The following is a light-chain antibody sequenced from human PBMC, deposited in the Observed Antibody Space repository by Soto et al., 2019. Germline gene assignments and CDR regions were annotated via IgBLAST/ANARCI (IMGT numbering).Light chain of an antibody. CDR1: QSVSSKY. CDR2: GTS. V-gene: IGKV3-20*01. CDR3: QQYGSSLFT. J-gene: IGKJ3*01. Sequence: EIVLTQSPGTLSLSPGERATLSCRASQSVSSKYLAWYQQKPRQAPRVLIYGTSIRASGVPERFSGGGSGTDFSLPITRLEPEDFAVYYCQQYGSSLFTFGPGTKVDFK.